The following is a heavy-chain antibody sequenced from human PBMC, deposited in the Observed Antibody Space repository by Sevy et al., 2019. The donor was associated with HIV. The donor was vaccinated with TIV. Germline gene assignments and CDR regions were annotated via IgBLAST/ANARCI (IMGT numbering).Heavy chain of an antibody. D-gene: IGHD3-22*01. CDR3: ARDRRTLNYHASSGYNYYFDS. CDR1: GFTFSSYN. CDR2: ISSDSAYM. J-gene: IGHJ4*02. V-gene: IGHV3-21*01. Sequence: GGSLRLSCAASGFTFSSYNMNWVRQAPGKGLEWISSISSDSAYMYDADSVKGRFTISRDNAKNSLDLQMNGLRAEDTAVNFCARDRRTLNYHASSGYNYYFDSWGQGTLVTVSS.